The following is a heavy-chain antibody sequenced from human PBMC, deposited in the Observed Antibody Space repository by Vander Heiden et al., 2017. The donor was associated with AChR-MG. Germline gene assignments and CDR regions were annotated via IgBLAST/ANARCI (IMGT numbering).Heavy chain of an antibody. V-gene: IGHV3-23*01. J-gene: IGHJ4*02. D-gene: IGHD3-3*01. Sequence: EVQLFESGGGLVQPGGSLRLSWAASGFTFSRFAMRWVRQAPGKGLEWVSAISGSGGSTYYADSVKGRFTISRDNSKNTLYLQMNSLRAEDTAVYYCAKDKSLYYDFWSGYPSYYFDYWGQGTLVTVSS. CDR3: AKDKSLYYDFWSGYPSYYFDY. CDR2: ISGSGGST. CDR1: GFTFSRFA.